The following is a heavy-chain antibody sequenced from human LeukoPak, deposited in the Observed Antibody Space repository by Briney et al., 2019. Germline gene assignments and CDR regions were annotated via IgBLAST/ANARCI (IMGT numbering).Heavy chain of an antibody. V-gene: IGHV3-9*01. Sequence: GRSLRLSCAASGFTFYDYAMHWVRHAPGKGLEGGSGISWNSGSIGYADSVKGRFTISRDNAKNSLYLQMNSLRAEDTALYYCAKAEGWELPYYFDYWGQGTLVTVSS. D-gene: IGHD1-26*01. J-gene: IGHJ4*02. CDR1: GFTFYDYA. CDR2: ISWNSGSI. CDR3: AKAEGWELPYYFDY.